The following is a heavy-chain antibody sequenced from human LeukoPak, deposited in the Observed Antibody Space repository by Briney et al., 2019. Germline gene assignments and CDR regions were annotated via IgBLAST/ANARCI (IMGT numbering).Heavy chain of an antibody. D-gene: IGHD3-22*01. Sequence: GGSLRLSCAASGFTFSNYWMSWVRQAPGRGLEWLANINQDGSEIYYVDSVKGRFTISRDNGKNSLYLQINSLRADDTAVYYCARDQGSMIVVRTTSWYFDLWGRGTLVTVSS. V-gene: IGHV3-7*01. CDR3: ARDQGSMIVVRTTSWYFDL. CDR1: GFTFSNYW. CDR2: INQDGSEI. J-gene: IGHJ2*01.